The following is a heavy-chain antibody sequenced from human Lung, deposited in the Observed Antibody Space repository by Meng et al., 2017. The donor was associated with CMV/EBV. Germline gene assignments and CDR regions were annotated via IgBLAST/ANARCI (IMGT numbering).Heavy chain of an antibody. D-gene: IGHD3-10*01. CDR1: GGTFNTYT. V-gene: IGHV1-69*10. Sequence: SVKVSCKASGGTFNTYTFNWVRQAPGRGLEWMGGIIPYLGEPTYAQTFQGRVTITADRSTTAYMELSSLIPEDTAVYYCAGRGPYGRALYIWGKGPLV. CDR3: AGRGPYGRALYI. J-gene: IGHJ3*02. CDR2: IIPYLGEP.